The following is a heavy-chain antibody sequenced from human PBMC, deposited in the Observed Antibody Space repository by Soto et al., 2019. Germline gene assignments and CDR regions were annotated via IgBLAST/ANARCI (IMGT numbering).Heavy chain of an antibody. CDR1: GFTFSTYW. CDR2: IKQDGSDK. J-gene: IGHJ4*02. V-gene: IGHV3-7*05. CDR3: ARVKSLAGHY. D-gene: IGHD2-15*01. Sequence: EVQLVESGGGLVQPGGSLRLSCAASGFTFSTYWMSWVRQAPGKGLEWVANIKQDGSDKYYVDSVKGRFTISRDNAKNSLYLHMNGLRAEDTGVYYCARVKSLAGHYWGQGTLVTVSS.